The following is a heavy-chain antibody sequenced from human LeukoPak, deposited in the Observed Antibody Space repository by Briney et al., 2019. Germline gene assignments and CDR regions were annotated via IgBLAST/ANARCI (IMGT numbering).Heavy chain of an antibody. Sequence: SETLSLTCTVSGGSISSYYWSWIRQPPGKGLEWIGYIYYSGSTNYNPSLKSRVTISVDTSKNQFSLKLTSVTAADTAIYYCATSADTTIPGWFDPWGQGTLVTVSS. CDR2: IYYSGST. D-gene: IGHD5-18*01. CDR1: GGSISSYY. J-gene: IGHJ5*02. V-gene: IGHV4-59*12. CDR3: ATSADTTIPGWFDP.